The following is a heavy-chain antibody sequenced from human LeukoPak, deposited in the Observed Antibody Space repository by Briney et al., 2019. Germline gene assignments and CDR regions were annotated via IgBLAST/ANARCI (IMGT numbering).Heavy chain of an antibody. CDR2: ISGGGGST. CDR1: GFTFSRYA. CDR3: AKGRQYSGSYDAFDI. Sequence: GGSLRLSCAASGFTFSRYATSWVRQAPGKGLEWVSGISGGGGSTYYADSVKGRLTISRDNSKNTLYLQMNSLRAEDTAVYYCAKGRQYSGSYDAFDIWGQGTMVTVSS. D-gene: IGHD1-26*01. V-gene: IGHV3-23*01. J-gene: IGHJ3*02.